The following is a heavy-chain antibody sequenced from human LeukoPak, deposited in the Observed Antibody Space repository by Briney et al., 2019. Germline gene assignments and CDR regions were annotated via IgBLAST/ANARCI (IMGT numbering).Heavy chain of an antibody. CDR3: ARARETVAIDS. CDR2: INHGGSA. CDR1: GGSFSGHF. Sequence: SETLSLTCAVYGGSFSGHFWTWIRQPPGKGLEWIGEINHGGSAKYNPSLKSRVTISVDTTKNQFSLKMGSVNAADTAVYYCARARETVAIDSWGQGTLVTVSS. J-gene: IGHJ4*02. V-gene: IGHV4-34*01. D-gene: IGHD5-12*01.